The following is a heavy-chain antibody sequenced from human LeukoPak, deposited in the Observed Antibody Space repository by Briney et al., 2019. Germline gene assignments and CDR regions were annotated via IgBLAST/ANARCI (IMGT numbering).Heavy chain of an antibody. D-gene: IGHD3-22*01. J-gene: IGHJ2*01. CDR2: IYYSGST. CDR3: ARRYYYDSSGFPHYWYFDL. V-gene: IGHV4-59*01. CDR1: GGSISSYY. Sequence: SETLSLTCTVSGGSISSYYWSWIRQPPGKGLEWIGYIYYSGSTNYNPSLKSRVTISVDTSKNQFSLKLSSVTAAGTAVYYCARRYYYDSSGFPHYWYFDLWGRGTLVTVSS.